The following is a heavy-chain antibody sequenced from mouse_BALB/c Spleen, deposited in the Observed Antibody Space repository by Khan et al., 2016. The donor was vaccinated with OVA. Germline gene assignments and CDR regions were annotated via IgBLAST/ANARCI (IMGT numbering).Heavy chain of an antibody. CDR2: INYSGNT. CDR1: GYSITSEYA. V-gene: IGHV3-2*02. J-gene: IGHJ3*01. CDR3: SRKDYYDYDPFPY. Sequence: EVQLKESGPGLVKPSQSLSLTCTVTGYSITSEYAWNWIRQFPGNKLEWMGYINYSGNTRSNPSLKSRTSITRDTSKNQFFLQLNSVTTEDTATYYWSRKDYYDYDPFPYWGQGTLVTVSA. D-gene: IGHD2-4*01.